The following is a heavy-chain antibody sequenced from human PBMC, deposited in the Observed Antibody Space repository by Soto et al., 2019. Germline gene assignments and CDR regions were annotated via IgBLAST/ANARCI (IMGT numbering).Heavy chain of an antibody. CDR3: ATRPLLPGAP. J-gene: IGHJ3*01. CDR2: IYSGGST. V-gene: IGHV3-53*01. Sequence: EVQLVESGGGLIQPGGPLRLSFAASGFTFSSNDMNWVRQAPGKGLEWVSLIYSGGSTYYADSVKGRFTISRDNSKNTLYLQMSSLRAEDTAVYYCATRPLLPGAPWGQGTMVTVSS. D-gene: IGHD3-22*01. CDR1: GFTFSSND.